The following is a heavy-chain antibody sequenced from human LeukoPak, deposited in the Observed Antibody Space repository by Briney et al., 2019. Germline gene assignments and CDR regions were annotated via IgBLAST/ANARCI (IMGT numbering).Heavy chain of an antibody. V-gene: IGHV1-8*01. Sequence: ASVNVSCKASGYTFTSYDINWVRQATGQGLEWMGWMNPINSNTGYAQKFQGRVTMTRDTSISTAYMELRSLTSEDTAVYYCVWGGEGVAIRVKNCFAPCGHRTLVTVSS. CDR3: VWGGEGVAIRVKNCFAP. CDR2: MNPINSNT. J-gene: IGHJ5*02. CDR1: GYTFTSYD. D-gene: IGHD3-10*01.